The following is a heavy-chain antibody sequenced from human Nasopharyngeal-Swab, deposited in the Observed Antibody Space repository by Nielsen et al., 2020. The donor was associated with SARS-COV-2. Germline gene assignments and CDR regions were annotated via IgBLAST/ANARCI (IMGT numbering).Heavy chain of an antibody. V-gene: IGHV1-69*13. CDR3: ARFYDYVWGSYPQWTAFDT. D-gene: IGHD3-16*02. Sequence: SVKVSCKASGGTFSSYAISWVRQAPGQGLEGMGGIIPIFGTANYAQKFQGRVTITADESTSTAYMELSSLRSEDTAVYYCARFYDYVWGSYPQWTAFDTWGQGTMVTVSS. CDR2: IIPIFGTA. CDR1: GGTFSSYA. J-gene: IGHJ3*02.